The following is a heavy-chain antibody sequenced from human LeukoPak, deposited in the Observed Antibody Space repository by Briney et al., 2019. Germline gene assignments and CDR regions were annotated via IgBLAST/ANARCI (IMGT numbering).Heavy chain of an antibody. Sequence: ASVKVSCKASGYTFTSYGINWVRQATGQGLEWMGWMNPNSGNTGYAQKFQGRVTMTRNTSISTAYMELSSLRSEDTAVYYCARGRELRYFDWSEDNWFDPWGQGTLVTVSS. D-gene: IGHD3-9*01. CDR2: MNPNSGNT. CDR1: GYTFTSYG. J-gene: IGHJ5*02. V-gene: IGHV1-8*02. CDR3: ARGRELRYFDWSEDNWFDP.